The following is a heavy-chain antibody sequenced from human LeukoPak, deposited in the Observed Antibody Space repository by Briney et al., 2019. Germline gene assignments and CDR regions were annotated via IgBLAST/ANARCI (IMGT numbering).Heavy chain of an antibody. D-gene: IGHD2-2*01. V-gene: IGHV4-34*01. J-gene: IGHJ4*02. CDR1: GGSFSGYY. CDR3: ARDRSFPSERYCSSTSCYQPNPYYFDY. Sequence: SETLSLTCAVYGGSFSGYYWSWIRQPPGKGLEWIWEINHSGSTNYNPSLKSRVTISVDTSKNQFSLKLSSVTAADTAVYYCARDRSFPSERYCSSTSCYQPNPYYFDYWGQGTLVTVSS. CDR2: INHSGST.